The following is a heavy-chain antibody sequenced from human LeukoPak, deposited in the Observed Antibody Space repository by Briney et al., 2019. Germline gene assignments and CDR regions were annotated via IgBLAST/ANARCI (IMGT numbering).Heavy chain of an antibody. V-gene: IGHV1-46*01. D-gene: IGHD4-11*01. J-gene: IGHJ4*02. CDR1: GYTFTCYH. CDR2: INPDSGST. CDR3: ARALPTTVTNPFFDY. Sequence: ASVKVSCKASGYTFTCYHMHWVRQAPGQGLEWMGIINPDSGSTSYAQKFQGRVTMTRDTSTSTVYMELSSLRSEDTAVCYCARALPTTVTNPFFDYWGQGTLVTVSS.